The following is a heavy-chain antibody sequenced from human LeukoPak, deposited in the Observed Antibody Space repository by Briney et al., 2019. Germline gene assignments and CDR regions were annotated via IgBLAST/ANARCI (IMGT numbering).Heavy chain of an antibody. Sequence: PSETLSLTCAVYGGSFSGYYWSWIRQPPGEGPEWIGEINHTGRTNYNPSLKSRVTISVDMSKNQFSLKLSSVTAADTAVYYCVRVGYISGWYPFDFWGLGTLVIVSS. CDR3: VRVGYISGWYPFDF. CDR2: INHTGRT. D-gene: IGHD6-19*01. V-gene: IGHV4-34*01. CDR1: GGSFSGYY. J-gene: IGHJ4*02.